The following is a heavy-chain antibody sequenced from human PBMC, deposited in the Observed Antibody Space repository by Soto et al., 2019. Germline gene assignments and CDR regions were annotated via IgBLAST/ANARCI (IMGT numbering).Heavy chain of an antibody. CDR2: ISGSGGST. V-gene: IGHV3-23*01. Sequence: GGSLRLSCAASGFTFSSYAMSWVRQAPGKGLEWVSAISGSGGSTYYADSVKGRFTISRDNSKHTLYLQMNSLRAEDTAVYYCAKDPRAARQGYWGQGTLVTVSS. J-gene: IGHJ4*02. D-gene: IGHD6-6*01. CDR1: GFTFSSYA. CDR3: AKDPRAARQGY.